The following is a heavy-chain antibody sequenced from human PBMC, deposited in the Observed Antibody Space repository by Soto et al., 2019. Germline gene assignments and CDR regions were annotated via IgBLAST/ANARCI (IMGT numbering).Heavy chain of an antibody. CDR3: ARRWFGDHPPDY. Sequence: QLQLQESGPGLVKPSETLSLTCTVSGGSISSSSYYWGWIRQPPGKGLEWIGSIYYSGSTYYNPSLKSRVTISVDTSKNQFSLKLSSATAADTAVYSCARRWFGDHPPDYWGQGTLVTVSS. V-gene: IGHV4-39*01. J-gene: IGHJ4*02. CDR1: GGSISSSSYY. CDR2: IYYSGST. D-gene: IGHD3-10*01.